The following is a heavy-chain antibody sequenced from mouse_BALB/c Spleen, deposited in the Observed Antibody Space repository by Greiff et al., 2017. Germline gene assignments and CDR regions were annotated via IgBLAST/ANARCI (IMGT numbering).Heavy chain of an antibody. CDR2: FDTSDSYT. J-gene: IGHJ1*01. CDR1: GYTFTDYW. Sequence: QVQLQQPGAELVMPGASVKMSCKASGYTFTDYWMHWVKQKPGQGLEWIGAFDTSDSYTSYNQKFKGKATLTVDESSSTAYMQLSSLTSEDSAVYYCARYYDYDNWYLDVWGAGTTVTVSS. CDR3: ARYYDYDNWYLDV. V-gene: IGHV1-69*01. D-gene: IGHD2-4*01.